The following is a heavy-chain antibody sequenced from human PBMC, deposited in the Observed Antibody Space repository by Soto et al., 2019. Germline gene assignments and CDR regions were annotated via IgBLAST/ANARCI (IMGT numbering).Heavy chain of an antibody. V-gene: IGHV3-23*01. CDR3: AKTRRIAAAGIGAFDI. D-gene: IGHD6-13*01. J-gene: IGHJ3*02. CDR1: GFTFSSYA. Sequence: EVQLLESGGGLVQPGGSLRLSCAASGFTFSSYAMSWVRQAPGKGLEWVSAISGSGGSTYYADSVKGRFTISRDNSKNTVYLQMNSLRAEDTAVYYCAKTRRIAAAGIGAFDIWGQGTMVTVSS. CDR2: ISGSGGST.